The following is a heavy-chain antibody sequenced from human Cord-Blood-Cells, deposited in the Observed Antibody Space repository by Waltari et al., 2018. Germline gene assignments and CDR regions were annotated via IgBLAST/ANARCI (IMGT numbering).Heavy chain of an antibody. D-gene: IGHD6-6*01. CDR3: ARVLAARPFAFDI. V-gene: IGHV4-30-2*01. CDR1: GGSISSGGYS. Sequence: PSQTLSLTCAVSGGSISSGGYSWSWLRQPPGKGLEWIGYIYHSGSTYYNPSLKSRVTISVDRSKNQFSLKLSSVTAADTAVYYCARVLAARPFAFDIWGQGTMVTVSS. J-gene: IGHJ3*02. CDR2: IYHSGST.